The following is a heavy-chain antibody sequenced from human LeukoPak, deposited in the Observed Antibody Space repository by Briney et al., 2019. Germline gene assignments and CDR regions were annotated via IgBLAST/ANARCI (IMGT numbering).Heavy chain of an antibody. D-gene: IGHD4/OR15-4a*01. CDR1: GFTVSSNY. J-gene: IGHJ4*02. V-gene: IGHV3-66*01. CDR2: IYSGGST. Sequence: PGGSLRLSCAASGFTVSSNYMSWVRQAPGKGLEWVSVIYSGGSTYYADFVKDRFSISRDSNRNILYLQMNSLRAEDTAVYYCARGARGAYFDFWGQGTLVTVSS. CDR3: ARGARGAYFDF.